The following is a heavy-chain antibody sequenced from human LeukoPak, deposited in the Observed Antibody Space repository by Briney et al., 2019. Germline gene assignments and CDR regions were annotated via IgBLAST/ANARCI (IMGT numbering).Heavy chain of an antibody. CDR1: GFPFSSYV. CDR2: IWFDGGKI. D-gene: IGHD2/OR15-2a*01. CDR3: ARDFTNIRGGGYFDN. J-gene: IGHJ4*02. V-gene: IGHV3-33*01. Sequence: GESLKISCAASGFPFSSYVMHWLRQAPGKGLEWVAVIWFDGGKIYYADSVKGRFTISRDNSKNTLYLQMSSLRAEDTAVYHCARDFTNIRGGGYFDNWGQGTLVTVSS.